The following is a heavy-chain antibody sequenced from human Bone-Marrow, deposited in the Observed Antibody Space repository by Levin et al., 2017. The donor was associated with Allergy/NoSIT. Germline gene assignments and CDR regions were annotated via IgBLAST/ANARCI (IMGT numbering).Heavy chain of an antibody. CDR1: GFTFRNYA. J-gene: IGHJ4*02. V-gene: IGHV3-23*01. D-gene: IGHD1-26*01. Sequence: PGGSLRLSCAASGFTFRNYALTWVRQAPGKGLEWVSAISGSGVTTYYADSVKGRFTISRDNSENTLYLQMNSLRAEDTAVYYCAKSGERLWDGNSDDYWGQGTLVTVSS. CDR3: AKSGERLWDGNSDDY. CDR2: ISGSGVTT.